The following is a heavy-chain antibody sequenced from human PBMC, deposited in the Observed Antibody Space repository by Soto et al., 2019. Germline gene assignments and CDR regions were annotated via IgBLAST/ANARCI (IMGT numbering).Heavy chain of an antibody. V-gene: IGHV3-48*02. CDR2: ISTSSSTI. D-gene: IGHD1-26*01. Sequence: PGGSLRLSCVVSGFTFSSYSMNWVRQAPGKGLEWVSHISTSSSTIYYADSVKGRFTISRDNAKNSLYLQMNSLRDEDTAVYYCVQSYYDYYHGMDVWGQGTTVTVSS. CDR3: VQSYYDYYHGMDV. J-gene: IGHJ6*02. CDR1: GFTFSSYS.